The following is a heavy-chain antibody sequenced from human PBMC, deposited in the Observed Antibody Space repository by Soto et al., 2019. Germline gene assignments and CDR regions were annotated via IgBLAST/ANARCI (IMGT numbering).Heavy chain of an antibody. CDR3: ARVNGLVAATTVIDY. D-gene: IGHD2-15*01. V-gene: IGHV1-69*12. CDR2: ISPIFGTA. Sequence: QVQLVQSGAEVKKPGSSVKVSCKASGGTFSSYAISWVRQAPGQGLEWMGGISPIFGTANYAQKFQGRVTITADESTSTAYMELSSLRSEDTAVYYCARVNGLVAATTVIDYWGPGTLVTGSS. J-gene: IGHJ4*02. CDR1: GGTFSSYA.